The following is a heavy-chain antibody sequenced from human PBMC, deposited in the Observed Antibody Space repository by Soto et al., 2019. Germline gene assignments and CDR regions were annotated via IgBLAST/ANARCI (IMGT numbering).Heavy chain of an antibody. D-gene: IGHD6-19*01. J-gene: IGHJ3*02. V-gene: IGHV3-23*01. CDR2: ISGSGGST. CDR3: AKDPYSSGWLSAFDI. CDR1: GFTFSSYA. Sequence: GGSLRLSCAASGFTFSSYAMSWVRQAPGKGLEWVSAISGSGGSTYYADSVKGRFTISRDNSKNTLYLQMNSLRAEDTVVYYCAKDPYSSGWLSAFDIWGQGTMVTVSS.